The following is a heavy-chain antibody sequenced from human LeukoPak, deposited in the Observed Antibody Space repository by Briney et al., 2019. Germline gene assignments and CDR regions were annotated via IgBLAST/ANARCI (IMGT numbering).Heavy chain of an antibody. CDR1: GGSISSSSYY. J-gene: IGHJ4*02. CDR3: ARDFWSGPRY. V-gene: IGHV4-39*02. Sequence: SETLSLTCTVSGGSISSSSYYWGWIRQPPGKGLEWIGSHYYSGTTYYNPSLKSRVTISVDTSKNQFSLKLTSVTAADTAVYYGARDFWSGPRYWGQGTLVTVSS. D-gene: IGHD3-3*01. CDR2: HYYSGTT.